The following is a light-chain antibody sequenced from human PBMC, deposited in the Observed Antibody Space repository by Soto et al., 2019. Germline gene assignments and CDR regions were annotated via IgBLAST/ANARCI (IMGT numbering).Light chain of an antibody. CDR1: SSNIGRNS. CDR2: SNN. CDR3: AAWDDSLNHDL. V-gene: IGLV1-44*01. Sequence: QSVLTQAPSVSGTPGQRVTITCSGSSSNIGRNSVNWYQHLPGTAPKLLTHSNNHRPSGVPDRFSGSKSGTSASLAISGLQPEDESDYCCAAWDDSLNHDLFGDASKVTV. J-gene: IGLJ1*01.